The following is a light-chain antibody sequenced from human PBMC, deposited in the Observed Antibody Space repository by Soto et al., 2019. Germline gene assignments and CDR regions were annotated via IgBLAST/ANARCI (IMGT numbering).Light chain of an antibody. CDR1: QSISSY. J-gene: IGKJ1*01. V-gene: IGKV1-39*01. CDR2: TTS. CDR3: QQSYRRPRT. Sequence: DIQMTQSPSSLSAYVGDRVTITCRASQSISSYLNWYQQKPGKAPNLLMYTTSSLETGVPPRFSGSGSGTDFTPTISSLQPEDFATYFCQQSYRRPRTFGQGTKVDIK.